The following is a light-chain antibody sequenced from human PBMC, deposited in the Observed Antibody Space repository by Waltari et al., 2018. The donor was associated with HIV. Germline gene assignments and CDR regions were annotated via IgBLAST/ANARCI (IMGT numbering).Light chain of an antibody. CDR2: KNI. CDR1: SSNIGNDN. V-gene: IGLV1-47*01. J-gene: IGLJ1*01. CDR3: VGWDASLSAYV. Sequence: QSVLTQPPSASGTPGQRVTISCSGSSSNIGNDNVYWYQHLPGTTPKLLIYKNIQRPSGVPDRFAGSKSGTSAYLAISGLRSEDEADYYCVGWDASLSAYVFGAGTKVTVL.